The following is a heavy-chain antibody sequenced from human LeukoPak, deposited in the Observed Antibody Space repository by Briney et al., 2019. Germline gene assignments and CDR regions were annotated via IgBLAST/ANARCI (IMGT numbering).Heavy chain of an antibody. J-gene: IGHJ3*02. CDR1: GYTFTSHD. V-gene: IGHV1-8*01. Sequence: GASVKVSCKASGYTFTSHDVNWLRQATGQGLEWLGWMNPNSGHTGFAQKLQGRVTMTTDTSTSTAYMELRSLRSDDTAVYYCARGRFQYYDFWSGPTDAFDIWGQGTMVTVSS. CDR2: MNPNSGHT. CDR3: ARGRFQYYDFWSGPTDAFDI. D-gene: IGHD3-3*01.